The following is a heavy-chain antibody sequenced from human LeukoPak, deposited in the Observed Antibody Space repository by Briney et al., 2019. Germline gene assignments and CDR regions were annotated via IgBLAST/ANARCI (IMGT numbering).Heavy chain of an antibody. V-gene: IGHV4-4*02. J-gene: IGHJ6*02. D-gene: IGHD3-16*01. CDR2: IFYSGST. CDR3: ARDPYYGMGV. Sequence: PSGTLSLTCAVSGGSISSSNWWSWVRQPPGKGLEWIGYIFYSGSTNYNPSLKSRVTISVDTSKNQFSLMLSSVTAADTAVYFCARDPYYGMGVWGQGTTVTVSS. CDR1: GGSISSSNW.